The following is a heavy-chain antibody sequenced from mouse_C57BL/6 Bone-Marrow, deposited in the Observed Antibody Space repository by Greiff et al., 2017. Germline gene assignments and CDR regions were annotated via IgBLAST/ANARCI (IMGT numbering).Heavy chain of an antibody. D-gene: IGHD1-1*01. J-gene: IGHJ1*03. Sequence: QVQLQQPGAELVMPGASVKLSCKASGYTFTSYWMHWVKQRPGQGLEWIGEIDPSDSYTNYNQKFKGKSTLTVDKSSSTAYMQLSSLPSEDSAVYYSAREDYYGSRRGYFDVRGTGTTVTVSS. CDR2: IDPSDSYT. CDR1: GYTFTSYW. CDR3: AREDYYGSRRGYFDV. V-gene: IGHV1-69*01.